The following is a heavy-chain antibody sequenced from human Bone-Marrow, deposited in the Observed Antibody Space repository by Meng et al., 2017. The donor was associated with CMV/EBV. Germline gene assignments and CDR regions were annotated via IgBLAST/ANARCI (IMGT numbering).Heavy chain of an antibody. J-gene: IGHJ4*02. Sequence: GESLKISCTASGFTFGDYAMSWVRQPPGKGLEWVGFIRSKTYGGTTEYAASVKGRFTISRDNSKNSLYLQMNSLRAEDTAVYYCARDAGEDIVVVPAAISDYWGQGTLVTVSS. CDR2: IRSKTYGGTT. V-gene: IGHV3-49*04. CDR1: GFTFGDYA. D-gene: IGHD2-2*02. CDR3: ARDAGEDIVVVPAAISDY.